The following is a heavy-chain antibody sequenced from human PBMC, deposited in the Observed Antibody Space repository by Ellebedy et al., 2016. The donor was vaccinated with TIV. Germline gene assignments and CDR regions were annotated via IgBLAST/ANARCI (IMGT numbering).Heavy chain of an antibody. J-gene: IGHJ5*02. CDR1: GFTFSNAW. CDR2: IKSKTDGGTT. CDR3: STGSYFGRGA. D-gene: IGHD1-26*01. V-gene: IGHV3-15*01. Sequence: GESLKISCAASGFTFSNAWMSWVRQAPGKGLEWVGRIKSKTDGGTTDYAAPVKGRFTISRDDSKNTLYLQMNSLRAEDTAVYYCSTGSYFGRGAWGQGTLVTVSS.